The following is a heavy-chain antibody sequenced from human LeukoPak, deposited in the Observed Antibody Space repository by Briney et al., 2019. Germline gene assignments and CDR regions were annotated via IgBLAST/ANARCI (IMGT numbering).Heavy chain of an antibody. J-gene: IGHJ4*02. Sequence: GGSLRLSCAASGFTFSSYAMSWVRQAPGKGLEWVSAITGGGNTYYADSVKGRFTISRDNSKNTLYLQMNSLRAEDTAVYYCAKDRIVGTTRFLDYWGRGTLVTVSS. CDR2: ITGGGNT. D-gene: IGHD1-26*01. CDR3: AKDRIVGTTRFLDY. V-gene: IGHV3-23*01. CDR1: GFTFSSYA.